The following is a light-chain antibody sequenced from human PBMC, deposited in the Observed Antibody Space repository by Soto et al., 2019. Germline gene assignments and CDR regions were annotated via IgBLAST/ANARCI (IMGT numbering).Light chain of an antibody. V-gene: IGKV3-20*01. Sequence: DIVLTQSPGTLSLSPGERATLSCGASQSVTSNYLAWYQQKPGQAPRLLIFGASIRVTGIPDRFIGSGSGTHFTLTISRLEPEDFAVYYCQHYVTSLTTFGQGTKVDIK. CDR3: QHYVTSLTT. CDR2: GAS. CDR1: QSVTSNY. J-gene: IGKJ1*01.